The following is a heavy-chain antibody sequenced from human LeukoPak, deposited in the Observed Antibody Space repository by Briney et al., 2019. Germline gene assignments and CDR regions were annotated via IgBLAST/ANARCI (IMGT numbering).Heavy chain of an antibody. CDR2: IYYSGST. Sequence: SETLSLTCTVSGGSISSYYWSWIRQPPGKGLEWIGYIYYSGSTNYNPSLKSRVTISVDTSKNQFSLKLSSVTAADTAVYYCARWRYSSGWYGDYWGQGTLVTVSS. CDR3: ARWRYSSGWYGDY. V-gene: IGHV4-59*01. J-gene: IGHJ4*02. D-gene: IGHD6-19*01. CDR1: GGSISSYY.